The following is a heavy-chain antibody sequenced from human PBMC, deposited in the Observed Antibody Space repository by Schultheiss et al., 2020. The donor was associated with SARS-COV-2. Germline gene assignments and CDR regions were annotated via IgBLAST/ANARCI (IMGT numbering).Heavy chain of an antibody. CDR1: GFTFDDYA. Sequence: GGSLRLSCAASGFTFDDYAMHWVRQAPGKGLEWVSGISWNSGSIGYVDSVKGRFTISRDNAKNSLYLQMNSLRAEDTAVYYCAREGYSSSRPPYYGMDVWGQGTTVTVSS. CDR3: AREGYSSSRPPYYGMDV. D-gene: IGHD6-6*01. V-gene: IGHV3-9*01. CDR2: ISWNSGSI. J-gene: IGHJ6*02.